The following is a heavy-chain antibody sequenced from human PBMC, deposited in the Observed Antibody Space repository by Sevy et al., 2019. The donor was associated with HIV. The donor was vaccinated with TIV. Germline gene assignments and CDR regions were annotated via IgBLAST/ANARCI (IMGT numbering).Heavy chain of an antibody. J-gene: IGHJ4*02. CDR2: ISSTGGNT. V-gene: IGHV3-64*02. CDR1: GFTFSSYV. Sequence: RGCLRLSCAASGFTFSSYVMHWARQAPGKGLESVSAISSTGGNTYYIDSVKGRFTISRDNSKNTLYLQMDSLRVEDMAVYYCVRRRTAGSYDYWGQGAPVCVSS. CDR3: VRRRTAGSYDY. D-gene: IGHD1-26*01.